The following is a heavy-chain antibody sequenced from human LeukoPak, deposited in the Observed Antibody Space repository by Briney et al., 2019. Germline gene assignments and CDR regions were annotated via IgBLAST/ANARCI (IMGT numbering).Heavy chain of an antibody. CDR2: ISGSAHKI. CDR1: GITFSNNA. CDR3: AGRLTGYSSGYVH. Sequence: GGSLRLSCVASGITFSNNAVSWVRQAPEKGLDWVSVISGSAHKIRYADSVKGRFTISRDNSENIVYLQMNNLRVEDTAVYYCAGRLTGYSSGYVHWGQGTLVTVSS. V-gene: IGHV3-23*01. J-gene: IGHJ4*02. D-gene: IGHD5-18*01.